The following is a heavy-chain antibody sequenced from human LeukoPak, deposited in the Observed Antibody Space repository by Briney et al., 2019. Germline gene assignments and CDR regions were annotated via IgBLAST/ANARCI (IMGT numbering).Heavy chain of an antibody. V-gene: IGHV3-74*01. J-gene: IGHJ4*02. CDR2: ISGDGSGI. CDR3: ARRGGLGYGDLDY. CDR1: GFTFTDYW. Sequence: PGGSLRLSCAASGFTFTDYWMHWVRQAPGKGPVWVSRISGDGSGITFADSVKGRFSISRDNAKNTLYLQMNSLRAEDTAIYYCARRGGLGYGDLDYWGQGTLVTVSS. D-gene: IGHD4-17*01.